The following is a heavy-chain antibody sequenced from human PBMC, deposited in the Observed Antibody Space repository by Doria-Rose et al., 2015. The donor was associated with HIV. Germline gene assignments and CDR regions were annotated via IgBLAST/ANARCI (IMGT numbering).Heavy chain of an antibody. J-gene: IGHJ6*02. CDR2: INHCGST. V-gene: IGHV4-34*01. Sequence: QVQLQESGAGLVKPSETLSLTCAVFGGSFSGYYWSWIRQPPGKGLEWIGEINHCGSTNYKTYLQSRVTISLVTSKNLFSLKLSSVTAADTAVYYCARGLLRGGWNDVDYYYGMDVWGQGTTVTVSS. CDR1: GGSFSGYY. D-gene: IGHD1-1*01. CDR3: ARGLLRGGWNDVDYYYGMDV.